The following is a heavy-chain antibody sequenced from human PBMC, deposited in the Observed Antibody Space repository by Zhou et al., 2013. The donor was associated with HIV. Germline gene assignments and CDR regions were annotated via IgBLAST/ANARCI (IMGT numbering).Heavy chain of an antibody. Sequence: QVQLVQSGAEVKKPGASVKVSCEASGYTFISYDINWVRQATGQGLEWMGWINPNSGNTGYAQKFQGRVIMTRNTSISTVYMELSSLRSEDTAVYYCASRPHLGYYKRGAFDIWGQGTMVTVSS. CDR3: ASRPHLGYYKRGAFDI. CDR2: INPNSGNT. V-gene: IGHV1-8*01. J-gene: IGHJ3*02. CDR1: GYTFISYD. D-gene: IGHD3-9*01.